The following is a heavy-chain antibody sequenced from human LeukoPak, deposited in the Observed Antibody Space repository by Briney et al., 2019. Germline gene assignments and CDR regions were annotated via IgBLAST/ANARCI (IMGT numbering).Heavy chain of an antibody. CDR1: GFSFSNHG. V-gene: IGHV3-33*01. Sequence: GGSLRLSCAASGFSFSNHGMHWVRQAPGKRLEWVAVIWDDGNNKRYANSVNGRFTISRDNSKNTLYLQMNSLRAEDTAVYYCARDGQRDAFDIWGQGTMVTVSS. D-gene: IGHD6-25*01. CDR2: IWDDGNNK. J-gene: IGHJ3*02. CDR3: ARDGQRDAFDI.